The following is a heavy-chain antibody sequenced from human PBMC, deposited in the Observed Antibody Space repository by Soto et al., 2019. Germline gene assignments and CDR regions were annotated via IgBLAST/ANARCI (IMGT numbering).Heavy chain of an antibody. J-gene: IGHJ4*02. CDR1: GFTFSSCA. CDR2: ISYDGSNK. CDR3: ARDKRDLRFLEWSYYFDY. V-gene: IGHV3-30-3*01. D-gene: IGHD3-3*01. Sequence: QVQLVESGGGVVQPGSSLRLSCAASGFTFSSCAMHWVRQAPGKGLEWVALISYDGSNKYYADSVKGRFTISRDNSKNTLYLQMNSLRAEDTAVYYCARDKRDLRFLEWSYYFDYWGQGTLVTVSS.